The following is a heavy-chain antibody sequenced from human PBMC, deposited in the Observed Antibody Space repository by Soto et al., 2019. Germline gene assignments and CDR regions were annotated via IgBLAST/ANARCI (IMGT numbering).Heavy chain of an antibody. D-gene: IGHD3-16*02. CDR3: NEGDYIWGSYRPPRDAFDI. Sequence: GGSLRLSCTASGFTFGDYAMSWFRQAPGKGLEWVGFIRSKAYGGTTEYAASVKGRFTISRDDSKSIAYLQMNSLKTEDTAVYYCNEGDYIWGSYRPPRDAFDIWGQGTMVTVSS. CDR2: IRSKAYGGTT. CDR1: GFTFGDYA. J-gene: IGHJ3*02. V-gene: IGHV3-49*03.